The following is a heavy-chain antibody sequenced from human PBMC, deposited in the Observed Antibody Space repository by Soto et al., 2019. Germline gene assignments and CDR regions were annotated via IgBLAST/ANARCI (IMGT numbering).Heavy chain of an antibody. Sequence: QVQLVQSGAEVKKPGASVKVSCKSSGYTFTSYYMHWVRQAPGQGLEWMGIINPSGGSTSYAQKLQGRVTTTSDTSTSTGYMELSSLRSEDTAVYYCASDHFESGVDYWGQGTLVTVSS. CDR1: GYTFTSYY. CDR3: ASDHFESGVDY. J-gene: IGHJ4*02. CDR2: INPSGGST. V-gene: IGHV1-46*03. D-gene: IGHD3-9*01.